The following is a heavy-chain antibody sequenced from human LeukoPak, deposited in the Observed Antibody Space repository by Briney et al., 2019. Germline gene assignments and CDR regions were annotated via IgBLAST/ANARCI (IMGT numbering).Heavy chain of an antibody. Sequence: SGPVLVKPTETLTLTCTVSGFSLNNARMGVSWIRQPPGKALEWLAHIFSNDEKSYSTSLKSRLTISKDTSKSQVVLTMTNMDPVDTATYYCARIRTRGYCSGGSCYENDAFDIWGQGTMVTVSS. V-gene: IGHV2-26*01. CDR3: ARIRTRGYCSGGSCYENDAFDI. J-gene: IGHJ3*02. CDR2: IFSNDEK. CDR1: GFSLNNARMG. D-gene: IGHD2-15*01.